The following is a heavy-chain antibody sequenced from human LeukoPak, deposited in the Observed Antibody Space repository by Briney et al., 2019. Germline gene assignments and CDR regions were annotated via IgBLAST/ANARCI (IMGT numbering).Heavy chain of an antibody. CDR3: ARELLSSSWYMALDY. Sequence: GGTLRLSCAASGFTFSSYGMNWVRQAPGKGLEWVSSISSSSSYIYYADSVKGRFTISRDNAKNSLYLQMNSLRAEDTAVYHCARELLSSSWYMALDYWGQGTLVTVSS. CDR2: ISSSSSYI. J-gene: IGHJ4*02. CDR1: GFTFSSYG. D-gene: IGHD6-13*01. V-gene: IGHV3-21*01.